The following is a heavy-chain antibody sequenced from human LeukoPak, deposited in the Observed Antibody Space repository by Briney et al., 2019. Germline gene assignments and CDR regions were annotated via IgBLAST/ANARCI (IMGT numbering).Heavy chain of an antibody. CDR2: INGDGSRT. J-gene: IGHJ2*01. Sequence: PGGSLRLSCAASGFTFSSYWMHWVRQAPGKGLMWVSRINGDGSRTSYADSVKGRFTISRDNAKNTLYLQMNSLRAEDTAVYYCARSENYPFWYFDLWGRGTLVTVSS. V-gene: IGHV3-74*01. CDR1: GFTFSSYW. CDR3: ARSENYPFWYFDL. D-gene: IGHD1-7*01.